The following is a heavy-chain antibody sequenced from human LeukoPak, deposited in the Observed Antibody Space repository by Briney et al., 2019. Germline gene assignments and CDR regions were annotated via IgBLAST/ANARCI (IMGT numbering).Heavy chain of an antibody. CDR1: GFTVSDYS. D-gene: IGHD3-22*01. Sequence: GGSLRLSCAASGFTVSDYSMSWVRQAPGKGLEWVSAISGSGSYTDYADSVKGRFTISKDNSKNTLYMRMSSLRAEDTAVYYCAKRRYDSSGHFDSWGQGTLVTVSS. CDR3: AKRRYDSSGHFDS. J-gene: IGHJ4*02. CDR2: ISGSGSYT. V-gene: IGHV3-23*01.